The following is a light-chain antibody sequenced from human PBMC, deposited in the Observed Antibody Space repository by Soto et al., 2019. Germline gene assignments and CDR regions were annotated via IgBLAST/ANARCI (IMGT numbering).Light chain of an antibody. J-gene: IGKJ1*01. CDR3: QQYGSSPTWT. Sequence: EIVMTQSPATLSVSPGERATLSCRASQSVSSNLACYQQKPGQAPRLLIYGASTRATGIPARFSGSGSGTEFTLTISSLQSEDSAVYYCQQYGSSPTWTFGQGTKVDIK. CDR2: GAS. V-gene: IGKV3-15*01. CDR1: QSVSSN.